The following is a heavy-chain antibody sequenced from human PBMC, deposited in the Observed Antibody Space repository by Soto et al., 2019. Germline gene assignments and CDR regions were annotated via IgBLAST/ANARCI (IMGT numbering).Heavy chain of an antibody. CDR3: ATGSCGGGRCWEHYSYGMGV. J-gene: IGHJ6*02. Sequence: EVQLVESGGGLVQPGGSLRLSCAASGFTFSSYWMHWYRQTPGKGLVWVSDINDDAGSRRYADSVKGRFTISRDNAKNTVDLQMSSLRAEDTAVYYCATGSCGGGRCWEHYSYGMGVWGQGNTVTVSS. CDR1: GFTFSSYW. CDR2: INDDAGSR. D-gene: IGHD2-15*01. V-gene: IGHV3-74*01.